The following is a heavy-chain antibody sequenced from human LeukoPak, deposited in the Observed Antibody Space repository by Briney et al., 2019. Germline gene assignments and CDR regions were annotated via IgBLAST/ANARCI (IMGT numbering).Heavy chain of an antibody. V-gene: IGHV3-30*02. CDR1: GFTFSSYG. Sequence: GGSLGLSCAASGFTFSSYGMHWVRQAPGKGLEWVAFIRYDGSNKYYADSVKGRFTISRDNSKNTLYLQMNSLRAEDTAVYYCAKTHGRYCSSSSCPGGYWGQGTLVTVSS. CDR2: IRYDGSNK. D-gene: IGHD2-2*01. CDR3: AKTHGRYCSSSSCPGGY. J-gene: IGHJ4*02.